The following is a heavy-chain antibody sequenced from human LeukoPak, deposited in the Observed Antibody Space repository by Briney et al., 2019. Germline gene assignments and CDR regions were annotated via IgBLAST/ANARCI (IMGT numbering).Heavy chain of an antibody. Sequence: PGGSLRLSCAASGFTFDDYAMHWVRQAPGKGLEWVSGISWNSGSIGYADSVKGRFTISRDNAKNSLYLQMNSLRAEDTALYYCAKDISRGIAAAGFFDYWGQGTLVTVSS. V-gene: IGHV3-9*01. CDR2: ISWNSGSI. D-gene: IGHD6-13*01. J-gene: IGHJ4*02. CDR3: AKDISRGIAAAGFFDY. CDR1: GFTFDDYA.